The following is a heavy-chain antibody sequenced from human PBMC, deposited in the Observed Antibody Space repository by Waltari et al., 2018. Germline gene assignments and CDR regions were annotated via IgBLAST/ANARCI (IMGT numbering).Heavy chain of an antibody. Sequence: QVQLQESGPGLVNPSETLSLTCTVSGGSIRTHYWSWIRQSPVKGLEWIGYSYYTGSTNYNPSIKSRVSISVDTSKTQFSLKLTSVTAADTAVYYCASDTVLGGFDIWGQGTMVTVSS. J-gene: IGHJ3*02. CDR3: ASDTVLGGFDI. V-gene: IGHV4-59*08. D-gene: IGHD2-15*01. CDR2: SYYTGST. CDR1: GGSIRTHY.